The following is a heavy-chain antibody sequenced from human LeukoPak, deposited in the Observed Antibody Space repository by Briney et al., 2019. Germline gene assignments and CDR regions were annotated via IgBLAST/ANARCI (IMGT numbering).Heavy chain of an antibody. CDR3: ARMKLATTSSFDY. CDR2: INHSGST. D-gene: IGHD5-24*01. Sequence: SETLSLTCTVSGGSISSGDYYWSWIRQPPGKGLEWIGEINHSGSTNYNPSLKSRVTISVDTSKNQFSLKLSSVTAADTAVYYCARMKLATTSSFDYWGQGTLVTVSS. CDR1: GGSISSGDYY. V-gene: IGHV4-39*07. J-gene: IGHJ4*02.